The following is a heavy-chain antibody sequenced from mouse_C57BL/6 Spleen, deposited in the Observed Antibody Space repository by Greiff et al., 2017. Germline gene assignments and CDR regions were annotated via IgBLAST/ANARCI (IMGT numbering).Heavy chain of an antibody. D-gene: IGHD1-1*01. CDR1: GYTFTSYW. CDR2: INPSNGGT. V-gene: IGHV1-53*01. Sequence: QVQLQQPGTGLVKPGASVKLSCKASGYTFTSYWMHWVKQRPGQGLEWIGNINPSNGGTNYNEKFKSKATLTVDKSSSTAYMQLSSLTSEDSAVYYCARWGVVATRAMDYWGQGTSVTVSS. CDR3: ARWGVVATRAMDY. J-gene: IGHJ4*01.